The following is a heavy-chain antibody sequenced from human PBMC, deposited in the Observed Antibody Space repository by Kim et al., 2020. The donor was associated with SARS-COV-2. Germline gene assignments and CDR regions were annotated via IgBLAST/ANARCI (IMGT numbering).Heavy chain of an antibody. CDR2: ISYDGNNK. CDR3: ARDRYCSGGSCPDYYYGMDV. J-gene: IGHJ6*02. Sequence: GGSLRLSCAASGFTFSSYGMHWVRQAPGKGLEWVAVISYDGNNKYDADSVKGRFTISRDNSKNMLYLQVNSLRPEDTAVYYCARDRYCSGGSCPDYYYGMDVWGQEPPVSVSS. V-gene: IGHV3-30*04. CDR1: GFTFSSYG. D-gene: IGHD2-15*01.